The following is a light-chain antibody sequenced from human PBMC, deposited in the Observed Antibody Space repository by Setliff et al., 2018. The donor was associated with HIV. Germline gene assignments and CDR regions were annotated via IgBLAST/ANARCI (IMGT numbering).Light chain of an antibody. CDR1: SSDIAKYTY. CDR2: DVS. J-gene: IGLJ1*01. CDR3: SSYTDTTTLYV. Sequence: QPALAQPASVSGSPGQSITISCTGTSSDIAKYTYVSWYQQYPGKAPKLIIYDVSDRPSGVSDRFSASKSGNTASLTISGLQAEDEADYFCSSYTDTTTLYVFGTGTKVTVL. V-gene: IGLV2-14*03.